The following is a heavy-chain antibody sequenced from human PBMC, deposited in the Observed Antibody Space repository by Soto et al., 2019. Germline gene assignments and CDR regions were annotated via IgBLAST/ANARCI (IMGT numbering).Heavy chain of an antibody. CDR1: GFTVSSNY. Sequence: GGSLRLSCAASGFTVSSNYMSWVRRAPGKGLEWVSVIYSGGSTYYADSVRGRFTISRDNSKNTLYLQMKSLRAEDTAVYYCARDPPATRHGMDVWGQGTTVTVSS. CDR2: IYSGGST. CDR3: ARDPPATRHGMDV. V-gene: IGHV3-53*01. J-gene: IGHJ6*02.